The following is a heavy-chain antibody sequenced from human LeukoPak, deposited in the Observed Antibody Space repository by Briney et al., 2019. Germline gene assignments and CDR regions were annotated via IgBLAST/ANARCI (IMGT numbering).Heavy chain of an antibody. Sequence: PGGSLRLSCAASGFIFSDYYMSWVRQAPGKGLEWVSYIDARSGIVYYADSVQGRFTISRDDAKDSVFLQMNSLRVDDTAVYYCARTYDFGRGPPGDAFDNWGQGTLVTVPS. CDR3: ARTYDFGRGPPGDAFDN. J-gene: IGHJ3*02. D-gene: IGHD3-3*01. CDR2: IDARSGIV. CDR1: GFIFSDYY. V-gene: IGHV3-11*04.